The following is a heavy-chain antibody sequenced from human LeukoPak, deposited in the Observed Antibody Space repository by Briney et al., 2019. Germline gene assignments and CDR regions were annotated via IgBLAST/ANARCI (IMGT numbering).Heavy chain of an antibody. D-gene: IGHD6-19*01. CDR3: ARGIGIAVAGAYYGMDV. CDR1: GYTFTSYD. V-gene: IGHV1-8*01. CDR2: MNPNSGNT. Sequence: ASVKVSCKASGYTFTSYDINWVRQATGQGLEWMGWMNPNSGNTGYAQKFQGRVTMTRNTSISTAYMELSSLRSEDTAVYYCARGIGIAVAGAYYGMDVWGQGTTVTVSS. J-gene: IGHJ6*02.